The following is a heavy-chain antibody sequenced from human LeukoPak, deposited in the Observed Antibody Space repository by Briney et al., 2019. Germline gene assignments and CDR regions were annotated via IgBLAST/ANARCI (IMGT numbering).Heavy chain of an antibody. CDR1: GFTFSSYS. J-gene: IGHJ4*02. CDR3: ARGYSYGPAEGDY. CDR2: ISSSSSYI. D-gene: IGHD5-18*01. V-gene: IGHV3-21*01. Sequence: GGSLRLSCAASGFTFSSYSMNWVRQAPGKGLEWVSSISSSSSYIYYADSVKGRFTISSDNAKNSLYLQMNSLRAEDTAVYYCARGYSYGPAEGDYWGQGTLVTVSS.